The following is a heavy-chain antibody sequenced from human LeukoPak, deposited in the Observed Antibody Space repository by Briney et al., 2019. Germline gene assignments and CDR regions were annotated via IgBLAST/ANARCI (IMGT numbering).Heavy chain of an antibody. D-gene: IGHD3-22*01. Sequence: SETLFLTCAVYGGSLRDYYWSWIRQPPGKGVEWIGEINHSGSTNYDLSVKSRVTISLDPSEIQFSLRRTSVTAADTAGYYCARAPYLSTGSWGQGILVAVSS. CDR2: INHSGST. V-gene: IGHV4-34*01. CDR3: ARAPYLSTGS. CDR1: GGSLRDYY. J-gene: IGHJ3*01.